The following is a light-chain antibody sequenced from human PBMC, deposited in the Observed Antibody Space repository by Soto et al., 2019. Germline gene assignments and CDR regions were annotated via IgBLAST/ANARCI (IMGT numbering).Light chain of an antibody. CDR3: QQSYSTPYT. V-gene: IGKV1-39*01. CDR1: QSISTH. CDR2: GAS. J-gene: IGKJ2*01. Sequence: DIQMTQSPSSLSASVGDRVSITCRASQSISTHLNWYQQKPGKAPNLLIFGASSLQSGVPSRFSGSGYGTDFTLTITSLQPEDFATYHCQQSYSTPYTFGQGTK.